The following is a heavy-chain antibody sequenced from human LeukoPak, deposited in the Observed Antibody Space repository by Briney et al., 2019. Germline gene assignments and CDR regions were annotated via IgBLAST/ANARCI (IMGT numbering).Heavy chain of an antibody. CDR1: GFTFNSYG. Sequence: GGSLRLSCAASGFTFNSYGMNWVRQAPGKGLEWVAFIRYDGSNKYYADSVKGRFIISRDNSKNTLYLQMNSLRAEDTALYYCAKRIEMATKISGALDVWGQGTMVTASS. D-gene: IGHD5-24*01. V-gene: IGHV3-30*02. J-gene: IGHJ3*01. CDR3: AKRIEMATKISGALDV. CDR2: IRYDGSNK.